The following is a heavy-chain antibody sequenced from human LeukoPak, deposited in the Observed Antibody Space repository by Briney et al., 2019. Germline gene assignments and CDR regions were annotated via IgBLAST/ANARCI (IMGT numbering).Heavy chain of an antibody. D-gene: IGHD4-17*01. CDR3: ARVMGTTVTTRFDY. J-gene: IGHJ4*02. Sequence: ASVKVSCKASGYTFTGNYMHWVRQAPGQGLEWMGWINPNSGGTNYAQKFQGRVTMTRDKAISTAYMEVSRLRSDDTALYYCARVMGTTVTTRFDYWGQGTLVTVSS. CDR2: INPNSGGT. CDR1: GYTFTGNY. V-gene: IGHV1-2*02.